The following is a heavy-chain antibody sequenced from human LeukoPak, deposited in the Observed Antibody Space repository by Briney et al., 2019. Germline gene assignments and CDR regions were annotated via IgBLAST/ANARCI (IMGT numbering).Heavy chain of an antibody. V-gene: IGHV1-8*03. CDR3: ARDYYYDSSGHLSYFDY. CDR1: GYTFTSYD. Sequence: ASVKVSCKASGYTFTSYDINWVRQATGQGLEWMGWMNPNSGNTGYAQKFQGGVTITRNTSISTAYMELSSLRSEDTAVYYCARDYYYDSSGHLSYFDYWGQGTLVTVSS. J-gene: IGHJ4*02. CDR2: MNPNSGNT. D-gene: IGHD3-22*01.